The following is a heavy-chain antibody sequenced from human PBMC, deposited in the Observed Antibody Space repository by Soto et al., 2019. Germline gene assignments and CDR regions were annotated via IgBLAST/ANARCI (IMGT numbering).Heavy chain of an antibody. J-gene: IGHJ4*02. CDR3: ARNSEHFDY. V-gene: IGHV3-11*01. CDR1: GFTFSVYY. CDR2: ISSSARTK. Sequence: PGGSLRLSCAASGFTFSVYYMSWIRQAPGKGLEWVSYISSSARTKYYADSVKGRFTISRDNAKNSLYLQMNSLRAEDTAIYYCARNSEHFDYWGQGTLVTVSS. D-gene: IGHD6-13*01.